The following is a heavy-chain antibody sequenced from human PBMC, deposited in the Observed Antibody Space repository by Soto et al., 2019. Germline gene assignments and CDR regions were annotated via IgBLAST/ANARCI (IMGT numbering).Heavy chain of an antibody. J-gene: IGHJ5*02. CDR3: AKGPFADWKYGWLDP. CDR2: ISGSGDST. V-gene: IGHV3-23*01. D-gene: IGHD1-7*01. Sequence: PGGSLRLSCAASGFAFSNYAMTWVRQAPGKGLEWVSVISGSGDSTSYADSVKGHFTISRDNSMDTLYVQMNNLRAEDTAIYYCAKGPFADWKYGWLDPWGQGTLVTVSS. CDR1: GFAFSNYA.